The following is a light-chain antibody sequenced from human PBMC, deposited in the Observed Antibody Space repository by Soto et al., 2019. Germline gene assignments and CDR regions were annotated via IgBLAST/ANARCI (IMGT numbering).Light chain of an antibody. Sequence: QSAVTQPPSASGTPGQRVTISCSGSSSNIGSNTVNWYQQLPGTAPKLLIYSNNQRPSGVPDRFSGSKSGTSASLAISGLKSEDEADYYCAAWDDSLNGPYVFGTGTKVTVL. CDR1: SSNIGSNT. V-gene: IGLV1-44*01. CDR3: AAWDDSLNGPYV. J-gene: IGLJ1*01. CDR2: SNN.